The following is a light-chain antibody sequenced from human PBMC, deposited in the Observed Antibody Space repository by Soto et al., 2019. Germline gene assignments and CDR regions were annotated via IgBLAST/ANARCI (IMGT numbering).Light chain of an antibody. CDR2: DDS. V-gene: IGLV3-21*02. CDR1: YIGSKS. CDR3: QVWDSVSDHWV. Sequence: SYELTQPPSVSVAPGQTARITCGGKYIGSKSVHWYQQKPGQAPVLVVNDDSDRPSGIPERFSGSNSGNTAALTISRVEAGDEADYYCQVWDSVSDHWVFGGGTQVTVL. J-gene: IGLJ2*01.